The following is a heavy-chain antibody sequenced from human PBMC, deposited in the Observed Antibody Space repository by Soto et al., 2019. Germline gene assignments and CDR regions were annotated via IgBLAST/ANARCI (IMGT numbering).Heavy chain of an antibody. CDR1: GGSINSAG. J-gene: IGHJ4*02. D-gene: IGHD1-1*01. CDR2: IIPIFGTA. Sequence: TCTVSGGSINSAGHSWGWVRQAPGQGLEWMGGIIPIFGTANYAQKFQGRVTITADESTSTAYMELSSLRSEDTAVYYCARADQSVQLERQVFDYWGQGTLVTVSS. CDR3: ARADQSVQLERQVFDY. V-gene: IGHV1-69*01.